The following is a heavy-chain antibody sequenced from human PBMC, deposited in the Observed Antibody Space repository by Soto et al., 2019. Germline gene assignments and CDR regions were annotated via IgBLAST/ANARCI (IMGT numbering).Heavy chain of an antibody. CDR3: ARTTKYTDNWFAP. D-gene: IGHD6-6*01. CDR1: GGSISSYY. Sequence: SETLSLTCTVSGGSISSYYWSWIRQPPGKGLEWIGYIYYSGSTNYNPSLKSRVTISVDTSKNQFSLKLSSVTAADTAVYYCARTTKYTDNWFAPCGQGTLVTVSS. CDR2: IYYSGST. V-gene: IGHV4-59*01. J-gene: IGHJ5*02.